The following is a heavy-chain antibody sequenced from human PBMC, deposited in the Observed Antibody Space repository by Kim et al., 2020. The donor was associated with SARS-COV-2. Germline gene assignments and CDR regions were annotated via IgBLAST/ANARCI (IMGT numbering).Heavy chain of an antibody. V-gene: IGHV1-3*01. CDR3: ARGGYDSSGYLFFDY. J-gene: IGHJ4*02. D-gene: IGHD3-22*01. Sequence: QKVQGRVTITRDTSATTAYMELSSLRSEDTAVYYCARGGYDSSGYLFFDYWGQGTLVTVSS.